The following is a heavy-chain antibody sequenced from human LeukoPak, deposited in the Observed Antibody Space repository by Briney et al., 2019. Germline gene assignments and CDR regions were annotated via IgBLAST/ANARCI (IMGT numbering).Heavy chain of an antibody. CDR2: INHSGST. V-gene: IGHV4-34*01. CDR3: AQTNYDYVWGSYRHPHWFDP. CDR1: GGSFSGYY. D-gene: IGHD3-16*02. J-gene: IGHJ5*02. Sequence: SETLSLTCAVYGGSFSGYYWSWIRQPPGKGLEWIGEINHSGSTNYNPSLKRRVTISVDTSKNQFSLNLSSVTAADTAVYYCAQTNYDYVWGSYRHPHWFDPWGQGTLVTVSS.